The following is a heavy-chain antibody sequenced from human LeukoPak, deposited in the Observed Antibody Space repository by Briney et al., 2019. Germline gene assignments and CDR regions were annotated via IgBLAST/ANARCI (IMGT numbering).Heavy chain of an antibody. D-gene: IGHD4-17*01. J-gene: IGHJ4*02. Sequence: PSETLSLTCTVSGGSISSSSYYWGWIRQPPGKGLEWIGSIYYSGSTYYNPSLKSRVTISVDTSKNQFSLKLSSVTAADTAVYYCARADYGDIFDHWGQGTLVTVSS. CDR3: ARADYGDIFDH. V-gene: IGHV4-39*01. CDR1: GGSISSSSYY. CDR2: IYYSGST.